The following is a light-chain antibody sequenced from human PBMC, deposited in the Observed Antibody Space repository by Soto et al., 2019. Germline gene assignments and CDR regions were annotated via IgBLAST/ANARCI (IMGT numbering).Light chain of an antibody. CDR3: QQRNIWPPVT. J-gene: IGKJ1*01. CDR2: GAS. CDR1: QSVSSN. Sequence: ENVLTQSPGTLSLSPGERATLSCRASQSVSSNLAWYQQKPGQAPRLLIYGASTRATGIPARFSGSGSGTEFTLTISSLEPEDSAVYYCQQRNIWPPVTFGHGTKVDIK. V-gene: IGKV3-11*01.